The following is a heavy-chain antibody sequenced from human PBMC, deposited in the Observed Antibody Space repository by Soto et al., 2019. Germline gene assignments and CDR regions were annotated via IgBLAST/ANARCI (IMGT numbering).Heavy chain of an antibody. Sequence: QVQLVQSGAEVKKPGSSVKVSCTASGGSLRNSVISWVRQAPAQRLEWMGGVIPILGTANYAQKFQRRVTMTADEATSTAYMDLSSLSPVDTAVYYCARLGHPGHWGPGTLVIVSS. CDR3: ARLGHPGH. CDR2: VIPILGTA. CDR1: GGSLRNSV. V-gene: IGHV1-69*01. J-gene: IGHJ4*02.